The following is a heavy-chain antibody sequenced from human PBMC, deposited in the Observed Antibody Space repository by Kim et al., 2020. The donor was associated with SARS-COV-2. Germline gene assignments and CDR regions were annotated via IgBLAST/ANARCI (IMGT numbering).Heavy chain of an antibody. CDR3: ARDSQWLPLGY. CDR2: T. V-gene: IGHV1-18*01. D-gene: IGHD6-19*01. J-gene: IGHJ4*02. Sequence: TNYAQKLQGRVTMTTDTSTSTAYMELRSLRSDDTAVYYCARDSQWLPLGYWGQGTLVTVSS.